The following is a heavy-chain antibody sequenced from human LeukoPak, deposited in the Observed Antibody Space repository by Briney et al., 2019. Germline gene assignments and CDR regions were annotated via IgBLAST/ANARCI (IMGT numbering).Heavy chain of an antibody. V-gene: IGHV3-30-3*01. D-gene: IGHD5-12*01. J-gene: IGHJ5*02. CDR1: GFTFSSYA. Sequence: GGSLRLSCAASGFTFSSYAMSWVRQAPGKGLEGVAVISYDGSNKYYADSVKGRFTVSRDNSKNTLYLQMNILRAEDTAVYYCARARSEGLFDPWGQGTLVTVSS. CDR2: ISYDGSNK. CDR3: ARARSEGLFDP.